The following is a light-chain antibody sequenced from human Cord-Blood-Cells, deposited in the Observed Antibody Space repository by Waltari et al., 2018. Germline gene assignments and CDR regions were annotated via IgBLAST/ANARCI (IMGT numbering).Light chain of an antibody. CDR3: SSYTSSNPYV. CDR2: DVS. J-gene: IGLJ1*01. V-gene: IGLV2-14*03. Sequence: QSALTQPASVSGSPGQSLTISCTGTSSDVGGYHYVSWYQQHPGKAPKLMIYDVSNRPSGVSNRFSGSKSGNTASLTISGLQAEDEADYYCSSYTSSNPYVFGTGTKVTVL. CDR1: SSDVGGYHY.